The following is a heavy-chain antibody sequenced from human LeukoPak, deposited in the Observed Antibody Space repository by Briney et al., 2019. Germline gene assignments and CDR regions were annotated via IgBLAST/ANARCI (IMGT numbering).Heavy chain of an antibody. CDR1: AGSISSNY. J-gene: IGHJ4*02. CDR3: AREYYDFWSGYVTGYRPPTYFDY. D-gene: IGHD3-3*01. CDR2: IYYSGST. Sequence: SSQTLSLTCTVAAGSISSNYCSWIRQPPGKGREWVGYIYYSGSTNYNPSLKSRVTISVDTSKNQFSLKLSSVTAADTAVYYCAREYYDFWSGYVTGYRPPTYFDYWGQGSLVTVSS. V-gene: IGHV4-59*01.